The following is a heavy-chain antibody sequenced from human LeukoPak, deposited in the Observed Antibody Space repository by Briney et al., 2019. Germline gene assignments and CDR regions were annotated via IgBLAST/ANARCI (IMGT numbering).Heavy chain of an antibody. CDR2: IYSGGST. J-gene: IGHJ4*02. V-gene: IGHV3-53*01. Sequence: GGSLRLSCAASGFTVSSNYMSWVRQAPGKGLEWVSVIYSGGSTYYADSVKGRFTISRDNSKNTLYLQMNSLRAEDTAVYYCARGTDQRYPNVPGGWGQGTLVTVSS. CDR1: GFTVSSNY. CDR3: ARGTDQRYPNVPGG. D-gene: IGHD3-16*01.